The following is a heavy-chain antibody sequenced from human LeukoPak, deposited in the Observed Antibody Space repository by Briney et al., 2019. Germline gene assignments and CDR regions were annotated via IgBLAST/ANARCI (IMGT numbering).Heavy chain of an antibody. Sequence: GGSLRLSCAASGFTFSSYGMHWVRQAPGKGLEWVAVIWYDGSNKYYADSVKGRFTISRDNSKNTLYLQMNSLRAEDTAVYYCEAVTTGAVIDYWGQGTLVTVSS. J-gene: IGHJ4*02. V-gene: IGHV3-33*01. CDR3: EAVTTGAVIDY. CDR2: IWYDGSNK. CDR1: GFTFSSYG. D-gene: IGHD4-17*01.